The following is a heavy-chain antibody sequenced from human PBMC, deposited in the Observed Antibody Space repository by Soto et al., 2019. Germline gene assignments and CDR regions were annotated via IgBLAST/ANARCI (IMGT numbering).Heavy chain of an antibody. Sequence: QLQLQESGPGLVKPSETLSLTCTVSGGSISSSSYYWGWIRQPPGKGLEWIGNIYYSGSTYYNPSLTSRVTISVDTSKNQFSLKLSSVTAADTAVYYCARRSSSSWSYFDYWGQGTLVTVSS. J-gene: IGHJ4*02. CDR2: IYYSGST. CDR1: GGSISSSSYY. D-gene: IGHD6-13*01. V-gene: IGHV4-39*01. CDR3: ARRSSSSWSYFDY.